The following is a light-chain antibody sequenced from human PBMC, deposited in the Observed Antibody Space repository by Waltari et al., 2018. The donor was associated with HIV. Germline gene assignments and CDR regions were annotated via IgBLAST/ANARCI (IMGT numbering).Light chain of an antibody. Sequence: QSALTQPASVSGSPGQSITISCTGTSRNVGSYNLVSWYQQPPGIAPKLMIYEVSKRPSGVSNRFSGSKSGNTASLTISGLQAEDEADYYCCSYTGTNPFLLFGGGTKLTVL. J-gene: IGLJ2*01. CDR2: EVS. CDR1: SRNVGSYNL. CDR3: CSYTGTNPFLL. V-gene: IGLV2-23*02.